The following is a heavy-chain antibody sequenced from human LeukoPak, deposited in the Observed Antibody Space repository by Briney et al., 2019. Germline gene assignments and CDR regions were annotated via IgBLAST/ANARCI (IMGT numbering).Heavy chain of an antibody. V-gene: IGHV3-15*01. CDR3: TTDPAYGWDFDY. CDR1: GFTFSNAW. CDR2: IKSKTDGGTT. D-gene: IGHD2-8*02. Sequence: GGSLRLSCAASGFTFSNAWMSWVRQAPGKGLEWVGRIKSKTDGGTTDYAAPVKGRFTISRDDSKNTLYLQMNSLKTGDTAVYYCTTDPAYGWDFDYWGQGTLVTVSS. J-gene: IGHJ4*02.